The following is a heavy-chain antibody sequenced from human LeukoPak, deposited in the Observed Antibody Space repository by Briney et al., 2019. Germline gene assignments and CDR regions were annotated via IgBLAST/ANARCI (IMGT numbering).Heavy chain of an antibody. V-gene: IGHV3-30*02. CDR3: VKEYHSRGFGAYFDY. Sequence: GGSLRLSCGASGFTFSSYDMHWVRQAPGKGLEWVALIWFDESNIYYGDSVRGRFTISRDNSINTVDLQMNSLRAEDTAVYYCVKEYHSRGFGAYFDYWGQGTLVTVSS. CDR2: IWFDESNI. D-gene: IGHD3-3*01. CDR1: GFTFSSYD. J-gene: IGHJ4*02.